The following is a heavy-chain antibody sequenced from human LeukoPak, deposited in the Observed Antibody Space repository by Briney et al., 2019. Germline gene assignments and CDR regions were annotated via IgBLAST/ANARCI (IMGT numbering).Heavy chain of an antibody. Sequence: SETLSLTCAVYGGSFSGYYWSWIRQPPGKGLEWIGEINHSGSTNYNPSLKSRVTISVDTSKNQSSLKLSSATAADTAVYYCAREAPYSNYCGMDVWGQGTTVTVSS. CDR2: INHSGST. J-gene: IGHJ6*02. V-gene: IGHV4-34*01. CDR3: AREAPYSNYCGMDV. D-gene: IGHD4-11*01. CDR1: GGSFSGYY.